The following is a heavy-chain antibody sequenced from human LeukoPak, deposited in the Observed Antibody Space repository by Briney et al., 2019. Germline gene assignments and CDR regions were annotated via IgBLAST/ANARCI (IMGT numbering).Heavy chain of an antibody. CDR1: GGSISSSSYY. CDR3: AREREDPGYSSGWYRRDAFDI. Sequence: SETLSLTCTVSGGSISSSSYYWGWIRQPPGKGLEWIGYIYYSGSTNYNPSLKSRVTISVDTSKNQFSLKLSSVTAADTAVYYCAREREDPGYSSGWYRRDAFDIWGQGTMVTVSS. V-gene: IGHV4-61*01. CDR2: IYYSGST. D-gene: IGHD6-19*01. J-gene: IGHJ3*02.